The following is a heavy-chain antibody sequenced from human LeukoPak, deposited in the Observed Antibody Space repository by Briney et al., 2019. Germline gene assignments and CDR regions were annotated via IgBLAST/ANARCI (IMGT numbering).Heavy chain of an antibody. J-gene: IGHJ4*02. CDR2: INPSGGST. D-gene: IGHD3-22*01. V-gene: IGHV1-46*01. Sequence: GIINPSGGSTSYAQKFQGRVTMTRDTSTSTVYMELSSLRSEDTAVYYCAATSDYYDSPVSYWGQGTLVTVSS. CDR3: AATSDYYDSPVSY.